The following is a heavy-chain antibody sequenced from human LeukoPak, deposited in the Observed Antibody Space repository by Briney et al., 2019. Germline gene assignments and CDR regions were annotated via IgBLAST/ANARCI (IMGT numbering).Heavy chain of an antibody. J-gene: IGHJ4*02. V-gene: IGHV5-10-1*01. CDR2: IDPDDSYT. CDR3: ARRPGGVLADTDFFES. D-gene: IGHD3-16*01. CDR1: GYSFTSYW. Sequence: GESLKISCKGSGYSFTSYWITWVRQIPGKGLEWMGRIDPDDSYTNYSPAFQGHVTMSADKSSRTAYLQWGSLEASDTAMYYCARRPGGVLADTDFFESWGQGTLVIVSS.